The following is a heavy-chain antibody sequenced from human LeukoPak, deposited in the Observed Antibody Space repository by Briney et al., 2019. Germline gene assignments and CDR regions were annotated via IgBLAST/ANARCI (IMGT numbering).Heavy chain of an antibody. V-gene: IGHV3-30*03. CDR1: GFTFSSYG. J-gene: IGHJ4*02. CDR3: ARPYYDFWSGYSENAYFDY. CDR2: ISYDGTYK. Sequence: GGSLRLSCAASGFTFSSYGMHWVRQAPGKGLEWVAVISYDGTYKYYADSVKGRFTISRDNSKNTLYLQMNSLRAEDTAVYYCARPYYDFWSGYSENAYFDYWGQGTLVTVSS. D-gene: IGHD3-3*01.